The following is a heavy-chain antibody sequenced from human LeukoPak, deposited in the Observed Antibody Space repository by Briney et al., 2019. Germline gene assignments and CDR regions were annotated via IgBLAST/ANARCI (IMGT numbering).Heavy chain of an antibody. CDR3: ARDQDFGVVPDAFDI. CDR2: ISSSSSYI. CDR1: GFTFSSYS. D-gene: IGHD3-3*01. Sequence: PGGSLRLSRAASGFTFSSYSMNWVRQAPGKGLEWVSSISSSSSYIYYADSVKGRFTISRDNAKNSLYLQMNSLRAEDTAVYYCARDQDFGVVPDAFDIWGQGTMVTVSS. J-gene: IGHJ3*02. V-gene: IGHV3-21*01.